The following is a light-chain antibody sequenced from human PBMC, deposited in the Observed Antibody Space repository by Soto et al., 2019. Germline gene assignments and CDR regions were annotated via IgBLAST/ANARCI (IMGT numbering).Light chain of an antibody. CDR2: AAS. J-gene: IGKJ4*01. CDR1: QSISSY. Sequence: DIQMTQSPSSLSASVGDRVTITCRASQSISSYLNWYQQKPGKAPNLLIYAASSLQSGVPSRFSGSGSGTDFTLTISILQPEDFATYYCQQSYSIPIPLGGETKVDIK. CDR3: QQSYSIPIP. V-gene: IGKV1-39*01.